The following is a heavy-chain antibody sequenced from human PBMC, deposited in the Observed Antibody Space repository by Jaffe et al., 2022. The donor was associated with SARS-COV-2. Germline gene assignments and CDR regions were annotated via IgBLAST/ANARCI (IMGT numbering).Heavy chain of an antibody. V-gene: IGHV3-23*01. J-gene: IGHJ4*02. D-gene: IGHD2-2*01. CDR1: GFTFSSYA. Sequence: EVQLLESGGGLVQPGGSLRLSCAASGFTFSSYAMGWVRQAPGKGLEWVSSISDSGGSTYYADSVKGRFTISRDNSKNTLFLHMNSLRAEDTAVYYCAKVLGDIVPVPAAMGRKRVVTSHFDYWGQGTLVTVSS. CDR2: ISDSGGST. CDR3: AKVLGDIVPVPAAMGRKRVVTSHFDY.